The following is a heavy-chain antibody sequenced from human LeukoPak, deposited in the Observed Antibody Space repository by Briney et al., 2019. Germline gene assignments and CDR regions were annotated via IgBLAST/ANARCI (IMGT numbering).Heavy chain of an antibody. D-gene: IGHD3-22*01. CDR3: AHSAYDSSGYYFLDEYFQH. CDR2: IYWNDDK. J-gene: IGHJ1*01. CDR1: GFSLSTSGVG. V-gene: IGHV2-5*01. Sequence: MASGPTLVKPTQTLTLTCTFSGFSLSTSGVGVGWIRQPPGKALEWLALIYWNDDKRYSPSLKSRLTITKDTSKNQVVLTMTNMDPVDTATYYCAHSAYDSSGYYFLDEYFQHWGQGTLVTVSS.